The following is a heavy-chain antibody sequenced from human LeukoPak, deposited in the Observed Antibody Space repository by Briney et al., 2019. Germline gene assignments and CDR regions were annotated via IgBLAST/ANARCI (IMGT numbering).Heavy chain of an antibody. Sequence: GGSLRLSCEASGFIFSDYYMTWIRQAPGKGLEWVSLISGSSSTTTIDYAESVRGRFTISRDNAKNSLYLQMNSLRAEDTAVYYCAREGFYYGHYDSWGQGTLVTVSS. CDR2: ISGSSSTTTI. D-gene: IGHD3-10*01. CDR3: AREGFYYGHYDS. J-gene: IGHJ5*01. CDR1: GFIFSDYY. V-gene: IGHV3-11*01.